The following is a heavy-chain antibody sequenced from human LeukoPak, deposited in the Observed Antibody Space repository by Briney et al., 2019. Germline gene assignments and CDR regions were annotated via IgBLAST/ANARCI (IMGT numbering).Heavy chain of an antibody. D-gene: IGHD6-19*01. CDR1: GFTFSSYE. CDR2: ISSSGSTI. V-gene: IGHV3-48*03. J-gene: IGHJ4*02. Sequence: GGSLRLSCAASGFTFSSYEMNWVRQAPGEGLEWVSYISSSGSTIYYADSVKGRFTISRDNAKNSLYLQMNSLRAEDTAAYYCARAEQWLANFDYWGQGTLVTVSS. CDR3: ARAEQWLANFDY.